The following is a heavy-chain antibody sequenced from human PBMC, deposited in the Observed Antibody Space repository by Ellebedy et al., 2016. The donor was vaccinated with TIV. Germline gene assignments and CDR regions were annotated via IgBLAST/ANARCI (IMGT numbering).Heavy chain of an antibody. CDR1: GGSITSADYY. CDR3: ARRNPLYGEAFDY. D-gene: IGHD4-17*01. CDR2: FYYSGNT. Sequence: SETLSLTCTVSGGSITSADYYWTWIRQPPWKGLEWIGSFYYSGNTYFNPSLKSPATLAIDTSKNQFSLNLSSVTAADTAVYYCARRNPLYGEAFDYWGQGTLVTVSS. V-gene: IGHV4-30-4*01. J-gene: IGHJ4*02.